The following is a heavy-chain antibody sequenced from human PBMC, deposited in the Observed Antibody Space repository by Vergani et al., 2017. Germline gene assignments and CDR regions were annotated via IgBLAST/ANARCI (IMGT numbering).Heavy chain of an antibody. CDR3: VRLPRGPWNFDL. V-gene: IGHV3-48*01. CDR2: VSTGTKSQ. Sequence: EVQLVESGGGLVQPGGSLRLSCVVSGFDFSSYIMNWVRQAPGKGLEWVSFVSTGTKSQSYAESVKGRFTISRDSAKNSLYLQMDSLRAEDTAVYYCVRLPRGPWNFDLWGRGTLITVSS. J-gene: IGHJ2*01. CDR1: GFDFSSYI.